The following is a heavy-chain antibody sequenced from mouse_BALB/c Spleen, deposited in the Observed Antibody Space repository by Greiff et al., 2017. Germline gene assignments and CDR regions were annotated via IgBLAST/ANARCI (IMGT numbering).Heavy chain of an antibody. V-gene: IGHV5-4*02. D-gene: IGHD1-1*02. CDR2: ISDGGSYT. CDR1: GFTFSDYY. Sequence: EVKLEESGGGLVKPGGSLKLSCAASGFTFSDYYMYWVRQTPEKRLEWVATISDGGSYTYYPDSVKGRFTISRDNAKNNLYLQMSSLKSEDTAMYYCAREGGTNWYFDVWGAGTTVTVSS. J-gene: IGHJ1*01. CDR3: AREGGTNWYFDV.